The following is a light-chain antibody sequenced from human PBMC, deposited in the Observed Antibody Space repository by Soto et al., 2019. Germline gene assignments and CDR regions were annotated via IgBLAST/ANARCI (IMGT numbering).Light chain of an antibody. CDR1: SSDVGGYNY. Sequence: SVLTQPASVCGSPGQSITISCTGTSSDVGGYNYVSWYQQHPGKAPKLMIYEVSNRPSGVSNRFSGSKSSNTASLTISGLQAEDEADYYCSSYTSSSTYVFGTGTKVTVL. CDR3: SSYTSSSTYV. V-gene: IGLV2-14*01. CDR2: EVS. J-gene: IGLJ1*01.